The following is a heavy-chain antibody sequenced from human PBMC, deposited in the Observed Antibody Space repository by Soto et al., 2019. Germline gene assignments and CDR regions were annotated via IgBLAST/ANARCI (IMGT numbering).Heavy chain of an antibody. Sequence: SETLSLTCSVSGDSLRNHYWSWIRQPPGSRLEWLGHIFYSGDTSSYNPSLKSRVTISVDTSKNQFSLKLSSVTAADTAVYYCARVTSSWGLVSYFDYWGQGTLVTVPQ. CDR3: ARVTSSWGLVSYFDY. D-gene: IGHD6-13*01. CDR1: GDSLRNHY. J-gene: IGHJ4*02. V-gene: IGHV4-59*11. CDR2: IFYSGDT.